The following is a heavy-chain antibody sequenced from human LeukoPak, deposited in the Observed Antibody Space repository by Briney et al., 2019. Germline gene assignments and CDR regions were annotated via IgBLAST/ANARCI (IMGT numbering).Heavy chain of an antibody. Sequence: GGSLRLSCAASGFSFSNYAMDWVRQAPGKGLAWVAVISKDGSMKYYSDSVKGRFTFSRDNSIHPLYLEMNSLKTEDTAVYYCAGESFDFWSQGTMVTVSS. V-gene: IGHV3-30*04. CDR1: GFSFSNYA. CDR2: ISKDGSMK. J-gene: IGHJ3*01. CDR3: AGESFDF.